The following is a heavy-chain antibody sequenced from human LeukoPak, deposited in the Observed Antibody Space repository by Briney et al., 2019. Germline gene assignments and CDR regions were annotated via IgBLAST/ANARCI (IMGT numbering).Heavy chain of an antibody. J-gene: IGHJ6*02. CDR3: ARETPMVGDNYYGMDV. CDR1: GIPVNSYY. CDR2: IYTGGSK. V-gene: IGHV3-66*01. Sequence: PGGSLRLSCAVSGIPVNSYYIHWVRQSPGKGLEWVSVIYTGGSKYYADPVKGRFIISRDSSSSTVNLQLNSLRTEDTAVYYCARETPMVGDNYYGMDVWGPGTTVTVSS. D-gene: IGHD3-10*02.